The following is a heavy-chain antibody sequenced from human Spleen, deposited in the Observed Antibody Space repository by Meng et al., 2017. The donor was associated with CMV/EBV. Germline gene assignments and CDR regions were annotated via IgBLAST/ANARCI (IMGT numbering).Heavy chain of an antibody. CDR3: ARLAAAGRSGFNYYYGMDV. J-gene: IGHJ6*02. Sequence: ASVKVSCKASGYKFNDYSIHWVRQAPGQGLEWMGWISAYNGNTNYAQKLQGRVTMTTDTSTSTAYMELRSLRSDDTAVYYCARLAAAGRSGFNYYYGMDVWGQGTTVTVSS. D-gene: IGHD6-13*01. V-gene: IGHV1-18*04. CDR2: ISAYNGNT. CDR1: GYKFNDYS.